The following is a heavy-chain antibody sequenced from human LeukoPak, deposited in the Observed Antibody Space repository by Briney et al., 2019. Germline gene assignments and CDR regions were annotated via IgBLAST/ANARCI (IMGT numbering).Heavy chain of an antibody. CDR1: GGSITSGGYY. CDR3: ASSRSAYDFLTGYSSDTNWFDP. Sequence: TLSLTCTVSGGSITSGGYYWSWIRQYPGKGLEWIGYIFYTGATHYNPSLKSRVFISMDMSKNQFSQKLSSVTAADTAVYYCASSRSAYDFLTGYSSDTNWFDPWGQGTLVTVSS. J-gene: IGHJ5*02. V-gene: IGHV4-31*03. CDR2: IFYTGAT. D-gene: IGHD3-9*01.